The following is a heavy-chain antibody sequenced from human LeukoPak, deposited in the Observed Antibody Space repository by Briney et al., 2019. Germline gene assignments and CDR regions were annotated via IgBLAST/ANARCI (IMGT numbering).Heavy chain of an antibody. J-gene: IGHJ4*02. D-gene: IGHD2-15*01. CDR1: GFTFSSYA. Sequence: GRSLRLSCAASGFTFSSYAMLWVRQAPGKGLEWVAVISYDGSNKYYADSVKGRFTISRDNSKNTLYLQMNSLRAEDTAVYYCARDRGYCSGGSCSPYFDYWGQGTLVTVSS. V-gene: IGHV3-30*04. CDR2: ISYDGSNK. CDR3: ARDRGYCSGGSCSPYFDY.